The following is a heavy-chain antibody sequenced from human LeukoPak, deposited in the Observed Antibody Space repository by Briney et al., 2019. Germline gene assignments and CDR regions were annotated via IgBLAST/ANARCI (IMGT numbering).Heavy chain of an antibody. CDR3: ATTITAAPRG. J-gene: IGHJ4*02. CDR2: ISSDGSST. D-gene: IGHD6-13*01. Sequence: PGGSLRLSCAASGFTFGNYWMHWVRQAPGKGLVWASRISSDGSSTSYADSVKGRFTISRDNAKNTLYLLMNSLRAEDTAVYYCATTITAAPRGWGQGTLVTVSS. CDR1: GFTFGNYW. V-gene: IGHV3-74*01.